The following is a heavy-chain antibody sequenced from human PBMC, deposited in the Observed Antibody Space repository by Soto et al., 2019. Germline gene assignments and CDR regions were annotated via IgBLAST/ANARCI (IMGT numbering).Heavy chain of an antibody. CDR1: GDSIIGIYH. V-gene: IGHV4-31*11. CDR3: ARATGTLRSRNCDY. Sequence: TLSLTCAVSGDSIIGIYHWAWIRQPPGKGLEWIGSIYHTGSTYYSKSLRSRLTMSVDTSKSQFSLRLSSVTAADTAVYYCARATGTLRSRNCDYWGQGSLVTVSS. J-gene: IGHJ4*02. D-gene: IGHD1-1*01. CDR2: IYHTGST.